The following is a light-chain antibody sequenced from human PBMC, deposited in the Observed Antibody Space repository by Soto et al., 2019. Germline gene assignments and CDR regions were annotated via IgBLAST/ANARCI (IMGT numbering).Light chain of an antibody. CDR3: RQHYSFPRT. CDR2: STS. CDR1: QGIGTD. Sequence: MEESQAGSARSAWGGARHTITCRASQGIGTDLGWYRQKPGRAPERLIYSTSSLQSGVPSRFSGSGSGTEFSLTSAILQPEDLATYYCRQHYSFPRTFGQGTKVDIK. V-gene: IGKV1-17*01. J-gene: IGKJ1*01.